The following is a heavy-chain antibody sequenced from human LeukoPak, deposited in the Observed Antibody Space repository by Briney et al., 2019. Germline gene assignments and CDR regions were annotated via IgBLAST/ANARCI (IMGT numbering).Heavy chain of an antibody. V-gene: IGHV4-39*01. Sequence: KPSETLSLTCTVSGGSISSSRGYWGWIRQPPGKGLEWIGSIYYSGSTYYNPSIKSRVTISVDTSKNQFSLKLSSVTAADTAVYDCARHVEIAVAGPIDYWGQGTLVTVSS. J-gene: IGHJ4*02. CDR3: ARHVEIAVAGPIDY. CDR1: GGSISSSRGY. D-gene: IGHD6-19*01. CDR2: IYYSGST.